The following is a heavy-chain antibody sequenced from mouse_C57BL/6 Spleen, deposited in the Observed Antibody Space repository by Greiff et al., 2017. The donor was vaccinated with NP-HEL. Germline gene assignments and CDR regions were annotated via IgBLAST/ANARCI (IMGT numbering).Heavy chain of an antibody. Sequence: EVQLVESGGGLVQPGGSMKLSCVASGFTFSNYWMNWVRQSPEKGLEWVAQIRLKSDNYATHYAESVKGRFTISRDDSKSSVYLQMNNLRAEDTGIYYCTGLYYYGSSWGFAYWGQGTLVTVSA. J-gene: IGHJ3*01. D-gene: IGHD1-1*01. V-gene: IGHV6-3*01. CDR2: IRLKSDNYAT. CDR1: GFTFSNYW. CDR3: TGLYYYGSSWGFAY.